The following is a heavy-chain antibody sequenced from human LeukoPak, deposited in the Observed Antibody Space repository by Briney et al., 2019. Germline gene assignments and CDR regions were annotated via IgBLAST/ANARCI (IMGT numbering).Heavy chain of an antibody. Sequence: GGSLRLSCAASGFTFSSYSMNWVRQAPGKGLEWVSSISSSSSYIYYADSVKGRFTISRDNAKNSLYLQMNSLRAEDTAVYYCARDGDIVATPGTFDIWGQGTVVTVSS. D-gene: IGHD5-12*01. J-gene: IGHJ3*02. CDR2: ISSSSSYI. CDR3: ARDGDIVATPGTFDI. CDR1: GFTFSSYS. V-gene: IGHV3-21*01.